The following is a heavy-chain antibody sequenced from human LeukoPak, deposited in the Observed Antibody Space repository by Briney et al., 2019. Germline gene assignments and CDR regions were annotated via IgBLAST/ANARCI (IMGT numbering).Heavy chain of an antibody. CDR3: ARLVNRAYFDY. Sequence: ASVKVSCKASGYTFTGYYMHWVRQAPGQGLEWMGRINPNSGGTNYAQKFQGRVTITTDESTSTAHMELSSLRSEDTAVYYCARLVNRAYFDYWGQGTLVTVSS. V-gene: IGHV1-2*06. CDR1: GYTFTGYY. CDR2: INPNSGGT. J-gene: IGHJ4*02. D-gene: IGHD3-22*01.